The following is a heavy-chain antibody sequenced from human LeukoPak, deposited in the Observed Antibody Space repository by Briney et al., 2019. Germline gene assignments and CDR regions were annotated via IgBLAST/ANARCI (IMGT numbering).Heavy chain of an antibody. CDR1: GDSISSSSYYSINSSSYY. D-gene: IGHD6-13*01. J-gene: IGHJ6*03. Sequence: SETLSLTCTVSGDSISSSSYYSINSSSYYWGWIRQPPGKGLEWIGSIYSSGTTYYNPSLKSRVTISVDTSKNQFSLKLSSVTAADTAVYYCASFCRWNYGSSWYKRCYYMDVWGKGTTVTISS. CDR3: ASFCRWNYGSSWYKRCYYMDV. CDR2: IYSSGTT. V-gene: IGHV4-39*01.